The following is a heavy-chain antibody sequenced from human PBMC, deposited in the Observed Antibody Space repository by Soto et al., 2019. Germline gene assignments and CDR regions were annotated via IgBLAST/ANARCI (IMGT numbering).Heavy chain of an antibody. D-gene: IGHD6-13*01. CDR1: GYSFTSYW. J-gene: IGHJ3*02. CDR2: IYPGDSDT. Sequence: GESLKISCKGSGYSFTSYWSGWVRQMPGKVLEWMGIIYPGDSDTRYSPSFQGQVTISADKSISTAYLQWSSLKASDTAMYYCARLDSSSWYLSAFDIWGQGTMVTFSS. V-gene: IGHV5-51*01. CDR3: ARLDSSSWYLSAFDI.